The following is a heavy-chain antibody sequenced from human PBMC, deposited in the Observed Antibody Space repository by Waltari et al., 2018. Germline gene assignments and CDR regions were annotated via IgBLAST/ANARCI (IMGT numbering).Heavy chain of an antibody. J-gene: IGHJ5*02. CDR1: GYTFINYK. CDR2: VNPNSGTT. Sequence: QVQLVQTGAEVLRPGAAVKVSWQASGYTFINYKINWVRQAAGQGLEWMGWVNPNSGTTAYAQKFQGRISLTWDTFTRTAYMELSNLRSDDTAVFYCARGRDVFANFDYNWFDPWGQGTLVTVSS. V-gene: IGHV1-8*02. D-gene: IGHD3-3*01. CDR3: ARGRDVFANFDYNWFDP.